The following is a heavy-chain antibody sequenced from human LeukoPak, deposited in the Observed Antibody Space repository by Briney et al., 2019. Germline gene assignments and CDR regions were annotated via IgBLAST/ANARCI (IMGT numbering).Heavy chain of an antibody. CDR3: ARGSYSSSWSPFDD. Sequence: ASVKVSCKASGYTFNNYYMYWVRQAPGQGLEWMGMINPSGGGTSYAQRFQGRVTMTRDTSTSTVYMELSSLRSEDTAVYYCARGSYSSSWSPFDDWGQGTLVTVSS. CDR1: GYTFNNYY. CDR2: INPSGGGT. J-gene: IGHJ4*02. V-gene: IGHV1-46*02. D-gene: IGHD6-13*01.